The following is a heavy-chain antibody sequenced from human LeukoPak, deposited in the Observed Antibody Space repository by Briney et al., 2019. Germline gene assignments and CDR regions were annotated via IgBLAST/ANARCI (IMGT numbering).Heavy chain of an antibody. D-gene: IGHD3-22*01. CDR3: ARLYDSSSYGAFDI. CDR1: GFTVSSNY. V-gene: IGHV3-66*02. CDR2: LYSGGST. J-gene: IGHJ3*02. Sequence: GGSLRLSCAASGFTVSSNYMGWVRQAPGKGLEWVSILYSGGSTYYPDSVKGRFTISRDNSRNTLYLQMDSLRDEDTAVYYCARLYDSSSYGAFDIWGQGTTVTVSS.